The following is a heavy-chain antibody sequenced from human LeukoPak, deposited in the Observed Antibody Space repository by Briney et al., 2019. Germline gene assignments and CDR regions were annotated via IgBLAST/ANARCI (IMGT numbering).Heavy chain of an antibody. Sequence: ASVKVSCKASGYIFSDYYMHWVRQAPGQGLEWMGWIKPDSGGTNYEQKFQGRVIMTLDTSISTAYMELTRLTSDDTAVYYCARVDYDSSGYSRRDYFDYWGQGTLVTVSS. J-gene: IGHJ4*02. CDR1: GYIFSDYY. V-gene: IGHV1-2*02. CDR2: IKPDSGGT. CDR3: ARVDYDSSGYSRRDYFDY. D-gene: IGHD3-22*01.